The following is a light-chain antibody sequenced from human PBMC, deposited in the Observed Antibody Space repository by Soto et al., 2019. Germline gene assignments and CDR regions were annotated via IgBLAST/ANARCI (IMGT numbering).Light chain of an antibody. CDR1: QSVSSIY. CDR2: RVS. CDR3: QQYGGAPPYT. J-gene: IGKJ2*01. Sequence: EIVLTQSPGTLSLSPGERATLSCRASQSVSSIYLAWYQQKPGQAPRLLIYRVSSRATGIPDRFSGSGSGTDFTLTISRLEPEDFAVYYCQQYGGAPPYTFGQGTKLEIK. V-gene: IGKV3-20*01.